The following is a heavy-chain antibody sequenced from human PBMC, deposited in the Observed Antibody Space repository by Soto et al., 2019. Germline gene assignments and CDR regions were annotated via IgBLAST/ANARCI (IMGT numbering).Heavy chain of an antibody. D-gene: IGHD3-22*01. CDR2: INPSGGGT. CDR3: ARSGDSSGYYDY. J-gene: IGHJ4*02. CDR1: GYIFTSYY. Sequence: ASVNVSWKASGYIFTSYYIHWVRQAPGQGLEWMGMINPSGGGTSYAQKFQGRVTVTRDTSTSTVYMELSSLRSEDTAVYYCARSGDSSGYYDYWGQETLVTV. V-gene: IGHV1-46*01.